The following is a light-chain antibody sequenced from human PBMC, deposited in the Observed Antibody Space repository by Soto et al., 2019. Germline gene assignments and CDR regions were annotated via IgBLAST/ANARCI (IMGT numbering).Light chain of an antibody. CDR2: EVT. V-gene: IGLV2-14*01. J-gene: IGLJ3*02. CDR1: SSDVGGYNY. CDR3: SSYTSSSTWV. Sequence: QPVLTQPPSASGTPGQRVTISCSGSSSDVGGYNYVSWYQQHPGKVPKLMICEVTNRPPGVSNRFSGSKSGNTASLTISGRQTEDEADYYCSSYTSSSTWVFGGGTKLTVL.